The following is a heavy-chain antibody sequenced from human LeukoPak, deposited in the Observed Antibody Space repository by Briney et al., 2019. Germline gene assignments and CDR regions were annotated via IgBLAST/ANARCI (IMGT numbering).Heavy chain of an antibody. CDR2: INHSGST. J-gene: IGHJ4*02. CDR1: GGSFSGYY. Sequence: SETLSLTCAVYGGSFSGYYWSWIRQPPGKGLEWIGEINHSGSTNYNPSLKSRVTISVDTSKNQFSLKLSSVTAADTAVYYCARRMVRGVIWAKAFDYWGQGTLVTVSS. V-gene: IGHV4-34*01. D-gene: IGHD3-10*01. CDR3: ARRMVRGVIWAKAFDY.